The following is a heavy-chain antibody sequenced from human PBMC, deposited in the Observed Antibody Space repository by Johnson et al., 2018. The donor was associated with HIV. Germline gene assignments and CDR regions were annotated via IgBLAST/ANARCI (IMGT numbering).Heavy chain of an antibody. V-gene: IGHV3-66*02. CDR1: GFTVSSNY. J-gene: IGHJ3*02. CDR2: IYDGGTT. Sequence: VQLVESGGGLVQPGGSLRLSCAASGFTVSSNYMSWVRQAPGKGLEWVSFIYDGGTTYYADSVKGRFTISRDNSKNTLYLQMNSLRAEDTALYYCAREEVTIFGVAYDAFDIWGQGTMVTVSS. CDR3: AREEVTIFGVAYDAFDI. D-gene: IGHD3-3*01.